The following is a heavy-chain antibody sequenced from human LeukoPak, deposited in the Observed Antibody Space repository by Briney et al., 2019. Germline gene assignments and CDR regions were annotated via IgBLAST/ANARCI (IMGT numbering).Heavy chain of an antibody. CDR1: VYTFTRYD. J-gene: IGHJ4*02. V-gene: IGHV1-69*05. CDR2: SIPIFGTA. Sequence: SPKVSCKASVYTFTRYDIKWVRQATGQRPEWMGGSIPIFGTANYAQKFQRRVTITTDESTNTAYMELSSLRSEDTAVYYCARGDDYGDYGWGQGTLVTVSS. D-gene: IGHD4-17*01. CDR3: ARGDDYGDYG.